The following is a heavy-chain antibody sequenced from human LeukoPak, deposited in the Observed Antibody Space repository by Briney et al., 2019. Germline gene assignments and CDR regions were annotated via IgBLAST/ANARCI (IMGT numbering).Heavy chain of an antibody. J-gene: IGHJ4*02. CDR2: VYYSKNT. D-gene: IGHD5-18*01. CDR3: VSPRGFSYGYFDY. Sequence: SETLSLTCTVSGGSISSSSAYWGGIRQPPGKGLEWIGSVYYSKNTYYNPSLKSRVTISADTSKNQFSLTLGSVSATDTAVYYCVSPRGFSYGYFDYSGQGTLVTVSS. CDR1: GGSISSSSAY. V-gene: IGHV4-39*01.